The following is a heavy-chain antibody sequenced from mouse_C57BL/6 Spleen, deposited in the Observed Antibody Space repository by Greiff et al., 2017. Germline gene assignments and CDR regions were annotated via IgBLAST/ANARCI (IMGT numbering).Heavy chain of an antibody. CDR1: GYTFTDYY. CDR2: INPYNGGT. J-gene: IGHJ2*01. Sequence: EVQLQQSGPVLVKPGASVKMSCKASGYTFTDYYMNWVKQSHGKSLEWIGVINPYNGGTSYNQKFKGKATLTVDKSSSTAYMELNSLTSEDSAVYYCARGGITTVVAYDFDYWGQGTTLTVSS. CDR3: ARGGITTVVAYDFDY. V-gene: IGHV1-19*01. D-gene: IGHD1-1*01.